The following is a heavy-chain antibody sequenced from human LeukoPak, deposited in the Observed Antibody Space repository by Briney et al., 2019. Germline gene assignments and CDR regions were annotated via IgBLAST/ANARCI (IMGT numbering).Heavy chain of an antibody. J-gene: IGHJ4*02. CDR3: ARDRGTMVRGVIISPLGY. CDR2: IIPIFGTA. D-gene: IGHD3-10*01. CDR1: GGTFSSYA. V-gene: IGHV1-69*13. Sequence: GASVKVSCKASGGTFSSYAISWVRQAPGQGLEWMGGIIPIFGTANYAQKFQGRVTITADESTSTAYMELSSLRSEGTAVYYCARDRGTMVRGVIISPLGYWGQGTLVTVSS.